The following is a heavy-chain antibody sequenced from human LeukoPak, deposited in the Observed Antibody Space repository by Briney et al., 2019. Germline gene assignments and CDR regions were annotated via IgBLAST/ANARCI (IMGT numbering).Heavy chain of an antibody. CDR2: IKQDGSEK. CDR1: GFTFSSYW. J-gene: IGHJ4*02. CDR3: ARYNSSSWAFDY. V-gene: IGHV3-7*04. D-gene: IGHD6-13*01. Sequence: GGSLRLSCAASGFTFSSYWMSWVRQAPWNGLEWVANIKQDGSEKYYVDSVKGRFTISRDNAKNSLYLQMNSLRAEDTAVYYCARYNSSSWAFDYWGQGTLVTVSS.